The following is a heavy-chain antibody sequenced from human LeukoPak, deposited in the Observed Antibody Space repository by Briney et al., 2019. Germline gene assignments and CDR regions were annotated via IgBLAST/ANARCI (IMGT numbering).Heavy chain of an antibody. Sequence: SVKVSCKASGDTFNNYAISWVRQAPGQGLEWMGGIIPIFGTANYAQKFQGRVTITTDESTSTAYMELSSLRSEDTAVYYCATFTYYYGSGSTEVYWGQGTLVTVSS. CDR3: ATFTYYYGSGSTEVY. V-gene: IGHV1-69*05. J-gene: IGHJ4*02. D-gene: IGHD3-10*01. CDR1: GDTFNNYA. CDR2: IIPIFGTA.